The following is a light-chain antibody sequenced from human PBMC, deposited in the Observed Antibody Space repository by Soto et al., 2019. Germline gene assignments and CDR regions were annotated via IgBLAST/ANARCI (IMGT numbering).Light chain of an antibody. Sequence: EIVMTQCPPTMYVSPGERATLSCRASQLVGTNLAWYQQTPGQAPPRLIYCASTRATAIPDRFIGSGSGTEFTLTTSSLQSKDVAVYYCQQYNDWHPLTFGGGTKVDIK. J-gene: IGKJ4*01. CDR1: QLVGTN. V-gene: IGKV3D-15*01. CDR3: QQYNDWHPLT. CDR2: CAS.